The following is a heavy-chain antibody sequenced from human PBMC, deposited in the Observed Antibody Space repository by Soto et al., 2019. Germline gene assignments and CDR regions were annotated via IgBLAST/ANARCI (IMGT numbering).Heavy chain of an antibody. CDR1: GFTFSSYA. J-gene: IGHJ6*03. CDR3: AKVGGYDYVYYYYYMDV. Sequence: EVQLLESGGGLVQPGGSLRLSCAASGFTFSSYAMSWVRQAPGKGLEWVSAISGSGGSTYYADSVKGRFTISRDNSKNTLYLQMNSLTAEDTAVYHCAKVGGYDYVYYYYYMDVWGKGSTVTVSS. CDR2: ISGSGGST. D-gene: IGHD5-12*01. V-gene: IGHV3-23*01.